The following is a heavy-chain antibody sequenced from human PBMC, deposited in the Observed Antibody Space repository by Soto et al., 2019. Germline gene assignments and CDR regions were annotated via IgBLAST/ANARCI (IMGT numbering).Heavy chain of an antibody. CDR3: AAISITMVRGVIPRTLGGMDV. V-gene: IGHV1-69*13. CDR2: IIPIFGTA. Sequence: SVKVSCKASGGTFSSYAISWVRQAPGQGLEWMGGIIPIFGTANYAQKFQGRVTITADESTSTAYMELSSLRSEDTAVYYCAAISITMVRGVIPRTLGGMDVWGQGATVTVSS. J-gene: IGHJ6*02. CDR1: GGTFSSYA. D-gene: IGHD3-10*01.